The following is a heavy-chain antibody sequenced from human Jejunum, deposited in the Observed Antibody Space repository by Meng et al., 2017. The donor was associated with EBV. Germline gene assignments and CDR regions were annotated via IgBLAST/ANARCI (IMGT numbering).Heavy chain of an antibody. V-gene: IGHV4-4*02. Sequence: VQRTGSAPGLVKPSGTLSLTCAVSGDSIDSRNWWSWVRQSPERGLEWIGEIYYSGSTNYNPSLKSRVTILVDRSENHFSLHLSSVTAADTAVYYCVRGGDYCLVYWGQGTLVTVSS. CDR2: IYYSGST. CDR3: VRGGDYCLVY. CDR1: GDSIDSRNW. J-gene: IGHJ4*02. D-gene: IGHD2-21*02.